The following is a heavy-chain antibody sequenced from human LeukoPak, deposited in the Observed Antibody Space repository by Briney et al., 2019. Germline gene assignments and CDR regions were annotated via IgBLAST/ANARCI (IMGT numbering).Heavy chain of an antibody. V-gene: IGHV1-18*01. J-gene: IGHJ3*02. CDR2: ISAYNGNT. D-gene: IGHD6-6*01. CDR1: GYTFTNYG. Sequence: GASVKVSCKASGYTFTNYGITWVRQAPGHGLEWLGWISAYNGNTYSAQKLQGRVTMTTDTSTTTAYMELRSLRSDDTAVYYCARDLGYSTSPVGFDIWGQGTMVTVSS. CDR3: ARDLGYSTSPVGFDI.